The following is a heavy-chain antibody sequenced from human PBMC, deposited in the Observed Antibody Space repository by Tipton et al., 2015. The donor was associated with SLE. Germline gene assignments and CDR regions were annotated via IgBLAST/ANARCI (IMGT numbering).Heavy chain of an antibody. V-gene: IGHV4-34*01. Sequence: TLSLTCAVYGGSFSAYYWSWIRQSPGKGLEWIGEITHSGSAKYNPSLKSRVTVSVDTSKNQFSLKLSSVTAADTAVYYCASPAYYDFWSDSDAFDIWGQGTMVTVSS. CDR3: ASPAYYDFWSDSDAFDI. J-gene: IGHJ3*02. CDR1: GGSFSAYY. D-gene: IGHD3-3*01. CDR2: ITHSGSA.